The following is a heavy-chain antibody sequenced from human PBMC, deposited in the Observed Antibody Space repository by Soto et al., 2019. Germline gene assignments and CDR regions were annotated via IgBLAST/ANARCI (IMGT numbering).Heavy chain of an antibody. J-gene: IGHJ4*02. V-gene: IGHV3-21*06. CDR1: GFNFITYS. CDR3: VGDGLDCYSSERLYFDS. D-gene: IGHD2-21*01. Sequence: SLRLSCAASGFNFITYSLSWVRQAPGKGLEWVSSISSSGTYKDYADSVKGRFTISRDNAKNSLFLQRNSLSAEDTATYYCVGDGLDCYSSERLYFDSWGQGTLVTVSS. CDR2: ISSSGTYK.